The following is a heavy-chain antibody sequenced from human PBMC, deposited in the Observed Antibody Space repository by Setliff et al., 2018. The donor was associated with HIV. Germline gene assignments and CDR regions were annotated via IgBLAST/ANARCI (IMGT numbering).Heavy chain of an antibody. V-gene: IGHV1-69*13. CDR3: ARGKTWLRFLDY. CDR1: GGTFSSYA. D-gene: IGHD5-12*01. Sequence: GASVKVSCKASGGTFSSYAISWVRQAPGQGLEWMGGIIPIFGTASYAQKFQGRVTITADESTSTAYMELSSLRSEDTAVYYCARGKTWLRFLDYWGQGTLVTVSS. CDR2: IIPIFGTA. J-gene: IGHJ4*02.